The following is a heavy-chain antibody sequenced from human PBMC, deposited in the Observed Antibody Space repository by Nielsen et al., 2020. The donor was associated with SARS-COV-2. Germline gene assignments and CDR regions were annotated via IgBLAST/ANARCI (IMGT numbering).Heavy chain of an antibody. V-gene: IGHV5-51*01. CDR2: IYRGDSDT. CDR3: ASLEYSYGSYYYYGMDV. CDR1: GYSFTSYW. Sequence: GEYLKISCQGSGYSFTSYWIGWVRPMPGKGLEWMGIIYRGDSDTRYSPSFQGQVTISANKSISTAYLQWSRLKASDTAMYYCASLEYSYGSYYYYGMDVWGQGTTVTVSS. J-gene: IGHJ6*02. D-gene: IGHD5-18*01.